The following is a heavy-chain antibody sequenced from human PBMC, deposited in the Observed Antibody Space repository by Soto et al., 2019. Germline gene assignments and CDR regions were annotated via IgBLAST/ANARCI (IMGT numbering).Heavy chain of an antibody. CDR1: GGSISSYY. CDR3: ARGREAVAGIYFDY. D-gene: IGHD6-19*01. J-gene: IGHJ4*02. V-gene: IGHV4-59*01. Sequence: SETLSLTCTVSGGSISSYYWSWIRQPPGKGLEWIGYIYYSGSTNYNPSLKSRVTISVDTSKNQFSLKLSSVTAADTAVYYCARGREAVAGIYFDYWGQGTLVTVSS. CDR2: IYYSGST.